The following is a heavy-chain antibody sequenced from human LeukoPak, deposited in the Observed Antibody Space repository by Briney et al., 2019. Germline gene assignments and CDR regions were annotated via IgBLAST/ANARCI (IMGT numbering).Heavy chain of an antibody. CDR2: IYHSGST. CDR3: ARVGRYCSSTSCYTPLGRKKNAFDI. J-gene: IGHJ3*02. V-gene: IGHV4-4*02. Sequence: SETLSLTCAVSGGSISSSNWWSWVRQPPGKGLEWFGEIYHSGSTNYNPSLKSRVTISVDKSKNQFSPKLSSVTAADTAVYYCARVGRYCSSTSCYTPLGRKKNAFDIWGQGTMVTVSS. CDR1: GGSISSSNW. D-gene: IGHD2-2*02.